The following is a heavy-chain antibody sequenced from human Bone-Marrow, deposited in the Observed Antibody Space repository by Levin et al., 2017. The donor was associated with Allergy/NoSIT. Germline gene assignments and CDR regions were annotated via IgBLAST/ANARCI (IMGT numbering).Heavy chain of an antibody. Sequence: QAGGSLRLSCASSGFTFSGYWMAWVRQAPGKGLEWVANINRDGGDGYYVDSVKGRFTISRDNARNSLDLQMKSLRVEDTAVYYCARNGAWSFEFWGQGTLVTVSS. D-gene: IGHD2-8*01. V-gene: IGHV3-7*02. CDR1: GFTFSGYW. CDR2: INRDGGDG. J-gene: IGHJ4*02. CDR3: ARNGAWSFEF.